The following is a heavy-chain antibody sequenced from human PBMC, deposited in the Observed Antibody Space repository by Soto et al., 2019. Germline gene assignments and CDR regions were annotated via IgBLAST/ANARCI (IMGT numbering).Heavy chain of an antibody. CDR1: GFTFSSYA. V-gene: IGHV3-23*01. Sequence: GGSLRLSCAASGFTFSSYAMSWVRQAPGKGLEWVSAISGSGGSTYYADSVKGRFTISRDNSKNTLYLQMNSLRAEDTAVYYCAKEGYDFWSGYPAGADGMDVWGQGITVTVSS. J-gene: IGHJ6*02. D-gene: IGHD3-3*01. CDR2: ISGSGGST. CDR3: AKEGYDFWSGYPAGADGMDV.